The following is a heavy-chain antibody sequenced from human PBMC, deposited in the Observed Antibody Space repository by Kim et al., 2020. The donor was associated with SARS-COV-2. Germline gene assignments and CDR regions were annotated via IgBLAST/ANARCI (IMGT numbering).Heavy chain of an antibody. D-gene: IGHD6-13*01. Sequence: YAGSVKGRFTISRDDSRNTAHLKRNSLKTEDTAVYYCTRPQTSIAAGGDYWGQGTLVTVSS. J-gene: IGHJ4*02. CDR3: TRPQTSIAAGGDY. V-gene: IGHV3-73*01.